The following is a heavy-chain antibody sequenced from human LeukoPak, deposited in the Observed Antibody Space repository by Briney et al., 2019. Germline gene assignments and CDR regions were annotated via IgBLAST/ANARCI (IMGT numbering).Heavy chain of an antibody. Sequence: ASVKVSCKASGYTFTSYDINWVRQATGQGLEWMGWMNPNSGNTGYAQKFQGRVTMTRNTSKSTAYMAPSSLRSEDTAVHTSARGLWGGYCSGGSCLGFDPWGQGTLVTVSS. CDR2: MNPNSGNT. CDR1: GYTFTSYD. D-gene: IGHD2-15*01. V-gene: IGHV1-8*01. CDR3: ARGLWGGYCSGGSCLGFDP. J-gene: IGHJ5*02.